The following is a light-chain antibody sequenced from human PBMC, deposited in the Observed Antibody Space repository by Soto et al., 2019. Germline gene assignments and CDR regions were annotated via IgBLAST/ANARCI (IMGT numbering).Light chain of an antibody. CDR2: ASS. J-gene: IGKJ5*01. CDR3: QFYCIPPP. Sequence: EIVLTQSPGTLSLSPGERATLSCKTSQSRGSNFLSWHRHKPGQAPLLLIYASSNRATGIPYRCSGSASGTDFTLTINMLEDDDVAVYYWQFYCIPPPFGQGTRLEI. CDR1: QSRGSNF. V-gene: IGKV3-20*01.